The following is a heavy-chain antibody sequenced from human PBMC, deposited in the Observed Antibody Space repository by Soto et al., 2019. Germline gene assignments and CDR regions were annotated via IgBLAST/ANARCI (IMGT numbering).Heavy chain of an antibody. Sequence: QVQLVESGGGVVQPGRSLRLSFAASGFTFSSYGRHWVRQAPGKGLEWVAVISYDGSNKYYADSVKGRFTISRDNSKNTLYLQMNSLRAEDTAVYYCAKSGIIAVAGSGWFWDWFDPWGQGTLVTVSS. V-gene: IGHV3-30*18. D-gene: IGHD6-19*01. CDR2: ISYDGSNK. CDR3: AKSGIIAVAGSGWFWDWFDP. CDR1: GFTFSSYG. J-gene: IGHJ5*02.